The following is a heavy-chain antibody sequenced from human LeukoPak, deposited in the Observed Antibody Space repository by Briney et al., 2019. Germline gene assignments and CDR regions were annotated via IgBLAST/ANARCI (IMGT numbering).Heavy chain of an antibody. CDR2: ISTSGGST. J-gene: IGHJ4*02. Sequence: GGSLRLSCAASGFTFSSYEMNWVRQAPGKGLEWVSTISTSGGSTFYADSVKGRSTISRDNSKNTLYLQMISLRAEDTAVYYYSKGRYSRSWYPDYWGQGTLVTVSS. D-gene: IGHD6-13*01. CDR1: GFTFSSYE. CDR3: SKGRYSRSWYPDY. V-gene: IGHV3-23*01.